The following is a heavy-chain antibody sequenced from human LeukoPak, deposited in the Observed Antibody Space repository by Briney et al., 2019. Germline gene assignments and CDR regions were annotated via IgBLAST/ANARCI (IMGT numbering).Heavy chain of an antibody. CDR3: ARHGSGTYFVS. D-gene: IGHD3-10*01. V-gene: IGHV4-4*02. CDR1: GGAISNSNW. Sequence: SGTLSPTCAVSGGAISNSNWWSWVRQPPGKGLEWIGEIYHSGRDNYNPSLKSRVTISIDKSNNQFSLKLSSVTAADTAVYYCARHGSGTYFVSWGQGTLVTVSS. CDR2: IYHSGRD. J-gene: IGHJ5*02.